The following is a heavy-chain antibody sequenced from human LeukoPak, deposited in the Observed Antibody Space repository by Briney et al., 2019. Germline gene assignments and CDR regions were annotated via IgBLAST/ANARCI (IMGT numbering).Heavy chain of an antibody. CDR1: EFTFSSYA. CDR2: ISASGGST. CDR3: AKGPYSAFDI. Sequence: GASLRLSCAASEFTFSSYAMSWVRQAPGKGLEWVSTISASGGSTYYADSVKGRFTISRDNSKNTLYLQMNSLRAEDTAVYYCAKGPYSAFDIWGQGTMVTVSS. D-gene: IGHD2-15*01. J-gene: IGHJ3*02. V-gene: IGHV3-23*01.